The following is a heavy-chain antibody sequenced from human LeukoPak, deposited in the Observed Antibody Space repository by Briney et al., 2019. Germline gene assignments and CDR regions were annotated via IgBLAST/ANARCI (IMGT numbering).Heavy chain of an antibody. CDR3: ARVRYCSSTTCRGAFDI. J-gene: IGHJ3*02. CDR1: GFTFSDHY. Sequence: PGGSLRLSCAVSGFTFSDHYMDWVRQAPGKGLEWVGRARNKANSYATEYAASVKGRFTISRDDSENSLYLQMESLKTEDTAVYYCARVRYCSSTTCRGAFDIWGQGTMVTVSS. D-gene: IGHD2-2*01. V-gene: IGHV3-72*01. CDR2: ARNKANSYAT.